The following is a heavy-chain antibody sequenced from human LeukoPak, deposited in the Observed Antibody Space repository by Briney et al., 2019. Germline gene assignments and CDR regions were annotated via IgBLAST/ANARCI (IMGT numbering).Heavy chain of an antibody. D-gene: IGHD2-21*02. J-gene: IGHJ4*02. CDR2: ISYDGSNK. CDR3: ASEHIVVVTAISYYFDY. CDR1: GFTFSSYG. V-gene: IGHV3-30*03. Sequence: GGSLRLSCAASGFTFSSYGMHWVRQAPGKGLEWVAVISYDGSNKYYADSVKGRFTISRDNSKNTLYLEMNSLRAEDTAVYYCASEHIVVVTAISYYFDYWGQGTLVTVSS.